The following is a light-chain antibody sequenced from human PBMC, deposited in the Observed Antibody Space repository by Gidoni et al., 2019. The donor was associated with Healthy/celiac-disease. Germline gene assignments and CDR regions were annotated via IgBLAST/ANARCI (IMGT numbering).Light chain of an antibody. CDR1: SFNIGSNT. J-gene: IGLJ3*02. CDR3: AAWDDSLNGWV. V-gene: IGLV1-44*01. CDR2: SNN. Sequence: QSVMTQPPSASGPPGHTVTISCSGSSFNIGSNTVNGYQQLPGTAPKLLSYSNNQRPSGVPDRFSGSKSGTSASLAISGLQSEEEADYYCAAWDDSLNGWVFGGGTKLTVL.